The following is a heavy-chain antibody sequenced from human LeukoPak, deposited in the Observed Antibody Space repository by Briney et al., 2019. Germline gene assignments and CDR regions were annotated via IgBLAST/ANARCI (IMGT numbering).Heavy chain of an antibody. J-gene: IGHJ4*02. CDR3: AREGYCNGGNCPVEH. D-gene: IGHD2-15*01. CDR2: INPNSGGT. V-gene: IGHV1-2*02. Sequence: ASVTVSCKASGYTFIYYYIYWVRQAPGQGLEWMGWINPNSGGTNYAQKFQGRVTMTRDTSITTAFMELSRLRPDDTAVYYCAREGYCNGGNCPVEHWGQGTLVTVSS. CDR1: GYTFIYYY.